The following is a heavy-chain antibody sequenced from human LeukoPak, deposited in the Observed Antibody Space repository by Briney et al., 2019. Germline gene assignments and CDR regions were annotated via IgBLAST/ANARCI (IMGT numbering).Heavy chain of an antibody. Sequence: ASVKVSCKASGGTFSSYAISWVRQAPRQGLEWMGGIIPIFGTANYAQKFQGRVTITADESTSTAYMELSSLRSEDTAVYYCARDSSGYYGDQRRFDYWGQGTLVTVSS. CDR1: GGTFSSYA. J-gene: IGHJ4*02. V-gene: IGHV1-69*13. CDR3: ARDSSGYYGDQRRFDY. D-gene: IGHD3-22*01. CDR2: IIPIFGTA.